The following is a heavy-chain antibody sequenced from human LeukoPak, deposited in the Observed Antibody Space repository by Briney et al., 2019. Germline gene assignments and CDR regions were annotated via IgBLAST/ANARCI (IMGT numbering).Heavy chain of an antibody. V-gene: IGHV1-18*01. J-gene: IGHJ2*01. D-gene: IGHD2-15*01. CDR3: ARERGSDCSGGSCYEFWYFDL. CDR1: GYTFTSYG. CDR2: ISAYNGNT. Sequence: GASVKVSCKASGYTFTSYGISWVRQAPGQGLEWMGWISAYNGNTNYAQKLQGRVTMTTDTSTSTAYMELRSLRSDDTAVYYCARERGSDCSGGSCYEFWYFDLWGRGTLVTVSS.